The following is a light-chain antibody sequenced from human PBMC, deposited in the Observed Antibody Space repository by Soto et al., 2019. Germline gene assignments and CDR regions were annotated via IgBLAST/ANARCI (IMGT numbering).Light chain of an antibody. V-gene: IGKV3D-15*01. CDR2: GAS. J-gene: IGKJ1*01. CDR1: QSVSSS. Sequence: EIVVTQSPATLSVSPGERVTLSCRASQSVSSSLAWYQQRPGQAPRLLIYGASNRATGIPDRFSGSGSGTDFTLTISSLQAEDVAVYYCQQYYTTPRTFGHGTKVDIK. CDR3: QQYYTTPRT.